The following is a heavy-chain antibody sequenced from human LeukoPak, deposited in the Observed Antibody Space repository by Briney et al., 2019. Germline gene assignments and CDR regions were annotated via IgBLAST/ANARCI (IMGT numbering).Heavy chain of an antibody. CDR3: AKSGRGRYLDYFDY. V-gene: IGHV1-46*01. CDR1: GYTFTNYY. D-gene: IGHD3-9*01. J-gene: IGHJ4*02. CDR2: INPRGGST. Sequence: GASVKVSCKASGYTFTNYYMHWVRQTTGQGLEWMGIINPRGGSTSYAQKFQGRVTMTRDMSTSTVYMELSSLRSEDTAVYYCAKSGRGRYLDYFDYWGQGTLVTVSS.